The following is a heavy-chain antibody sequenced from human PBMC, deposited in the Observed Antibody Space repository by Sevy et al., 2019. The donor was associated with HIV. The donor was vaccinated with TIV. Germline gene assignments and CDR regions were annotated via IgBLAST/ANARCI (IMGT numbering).Heavy chain of an antibody. CDR3: ARSLIHNDYGSTFDY. Sequence: ASVKVSCKASGGTFSSYAISWVRQAPGQGLEWMGGIIPIFGTANYAQKFQGRVTITADESTSTAYMELSSLRSEDTAVYYRARSLIHNDYGSTFDYWGQGTLVTVSS. CDR1: GGTFSSYA. D-gene: IGHD4-17*01. CDR2: IIPIFGTA. J-gene: IGHJ4*02. V-gene: IGHV1-69*13.